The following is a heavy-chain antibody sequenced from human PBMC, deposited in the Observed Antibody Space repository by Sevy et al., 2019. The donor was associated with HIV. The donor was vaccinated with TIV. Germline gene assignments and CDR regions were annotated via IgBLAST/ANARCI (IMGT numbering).Heavy chain of an antibody. CDR1: GFTFSANW. Sequence: GGFLRLSCAASGFTFSANWMNWVRQPPGKGLEWVANIKADGSDKHYVDSVEGRFTISTDNAKNLLFLQMNSLRVEDTAVYYCAHETFGRFESWGQGTLVTVSS. V-gene: IGHV3-7*01. J-gene: IGHJ4*02. CDR3: AHETFGRFES. CDR2: IKADGSDK. D-gene: IGHD3-16*01.